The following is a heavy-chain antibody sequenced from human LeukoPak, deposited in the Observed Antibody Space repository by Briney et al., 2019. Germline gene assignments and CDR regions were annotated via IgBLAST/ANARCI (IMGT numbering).Heavy chain of an antibody. CDR3: ARERGLLRGDAFDI. Sequence: SETLSLTCTVSGGSVSIFYWTWIRQPAGKGLEWIGRVYSTGNTNYNPSLKSRVTMSLDTSKNHFSLQLTSVTAADTAVYYCARERGLLRGDAFDIWGQGTMVTVSS. CDR2: VYSTGNT. J-gene: IGHJ3*02. D-gene: IGHD1-26*01. CDR1: GGSVSIFY. V-gene: IGHV4-4*07.